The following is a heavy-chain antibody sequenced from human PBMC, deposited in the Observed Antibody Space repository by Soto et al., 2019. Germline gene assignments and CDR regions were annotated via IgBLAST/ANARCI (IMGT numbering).Heavy chain of an antibody. V-gene: IGHV1-69*06. Sequence: QVQLVQSGAEVKKPGSSVKDSCKASGGTFSSYAISWVRQAPGQGLEWMGGIIPIFGTANYAQKFQGRVTITADKSTSTAYMGLSSLRSEDTAVYYCARDRVVPASIYPYNGMDVWGQGTTVTVSS. CDR3: ARDRVVPASIYPYNGMDV. D-gene: IGHD2-2*02. CDR2: IIPIFGTA. CDR1: GGTFSSYA. J-gene: IGHJ6*02.